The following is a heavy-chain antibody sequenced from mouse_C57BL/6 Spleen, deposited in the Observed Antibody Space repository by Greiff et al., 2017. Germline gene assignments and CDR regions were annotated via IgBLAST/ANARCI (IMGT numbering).Heavy chain of an antibody. CDR1: GYTFTSYW. CDR3: ARHERITTVVATMYFDV. V-gene: IGHV1-59*01. Sequence: QVQLQQPGAELVRPGTSVKLSCKASGYTFTSYWMHWVKQRPGQGLEWIGVIDPSDSYTNYNQKFKGKATFTVDTSSSTAYMQLSSLTSEDSAVYYCARHERITTVVATMYFDVWGTGTTVTVSS. J-gene: IGHJ1*03. D-gene: IGHD1-1*01. CDR2: IDPSDSYT.